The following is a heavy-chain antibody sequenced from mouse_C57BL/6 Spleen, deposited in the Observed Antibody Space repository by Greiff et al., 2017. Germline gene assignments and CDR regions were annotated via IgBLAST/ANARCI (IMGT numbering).Heavy chain of an antibody. CDR1: GFTFSSYT. CDR3: AENRFAY. Sequence: VQGVESGGGLVKPGGSLKLSCAASGFTFSSYTMSWVRQTPEKRLEWVATISGCGGNTYYPDSVKGRFTISRDNAKNTLYLQMSSLRSEDTALYYCAENRFAYWGQGTLVTVSA. J-gene: IGHJ3*01. CDR2: ISGCGGNT. V-gene: IGHV5-9*01.